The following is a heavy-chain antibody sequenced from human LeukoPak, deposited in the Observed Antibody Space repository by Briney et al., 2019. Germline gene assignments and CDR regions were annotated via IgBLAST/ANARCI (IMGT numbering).Heavy chain of an antibody. CDR1: GGSISSGDYY. Sequence: PSETLSLTCTVSGGSISSGDYYWSWIRQPPGKGLKWIGYIYYSGSTYYNPSLKSRVTISVDTSNNQFSLKLSSVTAADTAVYYCARSFVVPAAIFDYWGQGTLVTVSS. CDR3: ARSFVVPAAIFDY. J-gene: IGHJ4*02. CDR2: IYYSGST. V-gene: IGHV4-30-4*08. D-gene: IGHD2-2*01.